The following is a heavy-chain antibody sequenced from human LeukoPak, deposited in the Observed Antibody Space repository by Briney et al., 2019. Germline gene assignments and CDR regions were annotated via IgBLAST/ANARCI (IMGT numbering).Heavy chain of an antibody. CDR3: AKGAKRLGYCSGGTCYSNYDYYYMDV. D-gene: IGHD2-15*01. V-gene: IGHV3-30*02. CDR2: IRYDGSKK. CDR1: GFTVSNNY. Sequence: GGSLRLSCAASGFTVSNNYMTWVRQAPGKGLEWVAFIRYDGSKKYYADSVKGRFTISRDNSKSTLYLQMNSLRAEDTAVYYCAKGAKRLGYCSGGTCYSNYDYYYMDVWGKGTTVTISS. J-gene: IGHJ6*03.